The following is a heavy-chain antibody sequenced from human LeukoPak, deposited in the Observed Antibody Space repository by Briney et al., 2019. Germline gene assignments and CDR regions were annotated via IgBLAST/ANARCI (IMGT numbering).Heavy chain of an antibody. Sequence: GGSLRLSCAASGFTVSSNYMSWVRQAPGKGLEWVSVIYSGGSTYYADSVKGRFTISRDNSKNTLYLQMNSLRAEDSAVYYCARDIQDYYYYGIDVWGQGTTVTVSS. J-gene: IGHJ6*02. CDR3: ARDIQDYYYYGIDV. V-gene: IGHV3-66*01. D-gene: IGHD2-21*01. CDR1: GFTVSSNY. CDR2: IYSGGST.